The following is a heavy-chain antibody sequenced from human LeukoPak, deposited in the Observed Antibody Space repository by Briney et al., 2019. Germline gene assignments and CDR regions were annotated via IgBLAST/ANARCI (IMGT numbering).Heavy chain of an antibody. Sequence: FLRLSCGAAGFTFSGDWMSEAPEAPGKGVAGVTNIKQEGSEKYYVDSVKARFTISRDNAKNSLYLQMNSLRPEDTAVYYCARESLRTVVYHYWGQGTLVTVSS. CDR1: GFTFSGDW. CDR2: IKQEGSEK. CDR3: ARESLRTVVYHY. J-gene: IGHJ4*02. D-gene: IGHD2-15*01. V-gene: IGHV3-7*01.